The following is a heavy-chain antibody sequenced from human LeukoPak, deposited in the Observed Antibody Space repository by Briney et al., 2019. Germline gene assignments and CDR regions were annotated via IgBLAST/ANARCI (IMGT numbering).Heavy chain of an antibody. Sequence: PGGSLILSCAASGFTFYMYAMSWVRQAPGKGLEWVASMCGTAGCTFYPDSVKGRFTISRDNSKNILYLQMNSLRAEDTAIYYCAKDRPNFYENSGHYYRRDGDSWGQGTLVTVSS. D-gene: IGHD3-22*01. CDR1: GFTFYMYA. CDR3: AKDRPNFYENSGHYYRRDGDS. V-gene: IGHV3-23*01. CDR2: MCGTAGCT. J-gene: IGHJ5*01.